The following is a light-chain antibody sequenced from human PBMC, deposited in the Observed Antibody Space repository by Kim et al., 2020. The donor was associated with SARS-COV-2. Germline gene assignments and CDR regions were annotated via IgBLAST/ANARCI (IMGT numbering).Light chain of an antibody. J-gene: IGKJ2*01. Sequence: STLSAAGGDRVIITCRASQSNSRWLAWYQQKPGKAPKFLISKASSLESGVPSRFSGSGSGTEFTLTISSLQPDDFATYYCQQYDNYFGQGTKLEI. V-gene: IGKV1-5*03. CDR3: QQYDNY. CDR2: KAS. CDR1: QSNSRW.